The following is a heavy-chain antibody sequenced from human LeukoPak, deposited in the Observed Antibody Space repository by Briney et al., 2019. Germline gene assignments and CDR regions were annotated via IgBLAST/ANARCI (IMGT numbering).Heavy chain of an antibody. CDR2: INHSGST. CDR1: GGSISGYY. Sequence: SETLSLTCTVSGGSISGYYWSWIRQPPGKGLEWIGEINHSGSTNYNPSLKSRVTMSVDTSKNQFSLKLSSVTAADTAVYYCASRTTCSGGSCPLDYWGQGALVTVSS. V-gene: IGHV4-34*01. J-gene: IGHJ4*02. D-gene: IGHD2-15*01. CDR3: ASRTTCSGGSCPLDY.